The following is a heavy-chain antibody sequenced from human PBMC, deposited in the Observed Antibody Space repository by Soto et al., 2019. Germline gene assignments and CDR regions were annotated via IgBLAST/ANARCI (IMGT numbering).Heavy chain of an antibody. D-gene: IGHD6-19*01. Sequence: PVGSLILSCAASGFTFSSYSMMWVRQAPGKGLEWVSLLSSSSSYIYFADSLKGRFTISRDNAKNSLYLQMNSLRAEDTAVYYCARVGYSSGWLPDYWGQGTLVTVSS. CDR2: LSSSSSYI. CDR3: ARVGYSSGWLPDY. V-gene: IGHV3-21*01. J-gene: IGHJ4*02. CDR1: GFTFSSYS.